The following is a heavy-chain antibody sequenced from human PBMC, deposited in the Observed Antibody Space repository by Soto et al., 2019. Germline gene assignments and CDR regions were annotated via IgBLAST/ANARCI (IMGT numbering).Heavy chain of an antibody. CDR1: GFTFSSYA. CDR3: ARPTQGGATYDAFDI. D-gene: IGHD1-26*01. Sequence: QVQLVESGGGVVQPGRSLRLSCAASGFTFSSYAMHWVRQAPGKGLESVAVISYDGSNKYYADSVKGRFTISRDNSKNTLYLQMNSLRAEDTAVYYCARPTQGGATYDAFDIWGQWTMVTVSS. CDR2: ISYDGSNK. J-gene: IGHJ3*02. V-gene: IGHV3-30-3*01.